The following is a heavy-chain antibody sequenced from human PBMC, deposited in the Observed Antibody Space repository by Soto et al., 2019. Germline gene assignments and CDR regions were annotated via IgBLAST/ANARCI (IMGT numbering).Heavy chain of an antibody. V-gene: IGHV3-74*01. CDR2: IESDGSST. Sequence: PGGSLRLSCAASGFTFSSYWMHWVRQAPGKGLVWVSRIESDGSSTSYADSVKGRFTISRDNAKNTLYLQMNSLRAEDTAVYYCATEGDYGGNDFDYWGQGALVTVSS. D-gene: IGHD4-17*01. CDR1: GFTFSSYW. CDR3: ATEGDYGGNDFDY. J-gene: IGHJ4*02.